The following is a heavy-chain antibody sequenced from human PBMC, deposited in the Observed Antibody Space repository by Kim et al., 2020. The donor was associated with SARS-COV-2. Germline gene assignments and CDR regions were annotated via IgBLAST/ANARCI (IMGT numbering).Heavy chain of an antibody. CDR3: AKGYCSSTSCYSES. CDR2: ISGSGGST. V-gene: IGHV3-23*01. CDR1: GFTFSSYA. J-gene: IGHJ4*02. Sequence: GGSLRLSCAASGFTFSSYAMSWVRQAPGKGLEWVSAISGSGGSTYYADSVKGRFTISRDNSKNTLYLQMNSLRAEDTAVYYCAKGYCSSTSCYSESWGQGTLVTVSS. D-gene: IGHD2-2*02.